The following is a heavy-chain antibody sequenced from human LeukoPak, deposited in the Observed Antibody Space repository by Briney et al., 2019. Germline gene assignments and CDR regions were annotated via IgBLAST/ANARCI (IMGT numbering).Heavy chain of an antibody. Sequence: GGSLRLSCAASGFTFTTYTMNWVRQPPGKGLEWISYIRTSGGDVSYTDSVKGRFTISTDSAKNSLYLQMNSLRDDDTAVYYCATSYPADWGQGTLVIVSS. CDR1: GFTFTTYT. V-gene: IGHV3-48*02. CDR3: ATSYPAD. J-gene: IGHJ4*02. CDR2: IRTSGGDV.